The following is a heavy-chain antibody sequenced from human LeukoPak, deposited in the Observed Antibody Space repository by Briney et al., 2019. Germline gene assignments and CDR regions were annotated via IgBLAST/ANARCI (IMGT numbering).Heavy chain of an antibody. CDR1: GFSFNNAW. J-gene: IGHJ4*02. D-gene: IGHD6-13*01. CDR3: ARARIAAPLLDY. Sequence: GGSLRLSCAASGFSFNNAWMNWVRQTPGKGLEWVSYISDNGRTSYYADSVKGRFTISRDNAKNSLYLQMNSLRVEDTSVYYCARARIAAPLLDYWGQGTLVTVSS. V-gene: IGHV3-48*04. CDR2: ISDNGRTS.